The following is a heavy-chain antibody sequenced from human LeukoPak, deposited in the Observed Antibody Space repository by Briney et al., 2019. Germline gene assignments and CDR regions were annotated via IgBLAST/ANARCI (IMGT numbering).Heavy chain of an antibody. CDR1: GYSFSSYW. Sequence: GESLKISCKGSGYSFSSYWIGWVRQMPGKGLEWMGIIYPGDSDTRYSPSFQGQVTISADKSISTAFLQWRSLKASDTAIYYCATSYYFASGSYLDYWGQGSLVTVSS. J-gene: IGHJ4*02. V-gene: IGHV5-51*01. CDR2: IYPGDSDT. D-gene: IGHD3-10*01. CDR3: ATSYYFASGSYLDY.